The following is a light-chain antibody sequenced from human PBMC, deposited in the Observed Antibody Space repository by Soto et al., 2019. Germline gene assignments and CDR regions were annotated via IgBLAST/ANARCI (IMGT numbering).Light chain of an antibody. CDR1: TGAVTSGYY. V-gene: IGLV7-43*01. CDR3: LLYYGGTQLWV. J-gene: IGLJ3*02. CDR2: STS. Sequence: QAVVTQEPSLTXXXGGTVTLTCASSTGAVTSGYYANWVQQKPGQAPRALSYSTSNKHSWTPARFSGSLLGGKAALTLSGVQPEDEAEYYCLLYYGGTQLWVFGGGTQLTVL.